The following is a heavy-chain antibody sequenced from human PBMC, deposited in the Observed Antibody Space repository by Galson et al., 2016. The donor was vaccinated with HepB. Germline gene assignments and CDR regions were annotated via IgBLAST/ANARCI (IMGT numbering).Heavy chain of an antibody. CDR2: ISGSGEST. D-gene: IGHD2-15*01. CDR3: AKCSWGTVSDFDS. CDR1: GFTFRHYV. J-gene: IGHJ4*02. V-gene: IGHV3-23*01. Sequence: SLRLSCAASGFTFRHYVMTWVRQAPGKGLEWVSAISGSGESTYYADSVKGRFTISRDNSQNTLFLQMNSLRAEDTAVYYCAKCSWGTVSDFDSWGQGTLVAVSS.